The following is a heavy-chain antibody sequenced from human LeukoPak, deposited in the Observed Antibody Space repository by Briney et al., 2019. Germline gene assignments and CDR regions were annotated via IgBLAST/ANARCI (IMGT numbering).Heavy chain of an antibody. D-gene: IGHD4-17*01. J-gene: IGHJ4*02. Sequence: PGGSLRLSCTGSTFALRNYWIHWVRQVPGKGLEWISRITSEGISSSYADSVKGRFTISRDNAKNSLYLQMNSLRAEDTAVYYCARESGSVTSEVDFDYWGQGTLVTVSS. V-gene: IGHV3-74*03. CDR3: ARESGSVTSEVDFDY. CDR1: TFALRNYW. CDR2: ITSEGISS.